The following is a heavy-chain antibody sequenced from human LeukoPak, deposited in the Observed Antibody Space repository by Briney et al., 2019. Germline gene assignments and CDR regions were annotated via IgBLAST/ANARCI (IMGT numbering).Heavy chain of an antibody. V-gene: IGHV3-53*01. CDR1: GXTVSSNY. CDR3: ATGALSSGFLDY. J-gene: IGHJ4*02. CDR2: VFSGVST. D-gene: IGHD3-22*01. Sequence: PGGSLRLSCAASGXTVSSNYMTWVRQAPGKGLEWVSVVFSGVSTYYADSVKGRFTISRDNSKNTLYLQMNSLRTEDTAVYYCATGALSSGFLDYWGQGTLVTVSS.